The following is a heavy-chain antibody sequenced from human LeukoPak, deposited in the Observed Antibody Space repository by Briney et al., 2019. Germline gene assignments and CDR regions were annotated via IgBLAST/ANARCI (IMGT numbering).Heavy chain of an antibody. D-gene: IGHD6-13*01. CDR3: ARWGSSSWYGGDAFDI. J-gene: IGHJ3*02. CDR2: IYKSGGT. CDR1: GGSISSHS. V-gene: IGHV4-59*11. Sequence: SETLSLTCTVSGGSISSHSWTWIRQSPEKGLEWIGYIYKSGGTNYNPSLKSRVTITADTSKNQFSLKLTSVTAADTAVYYCARWGSSSWYGGDAFDIWGQGTMVTVSS.